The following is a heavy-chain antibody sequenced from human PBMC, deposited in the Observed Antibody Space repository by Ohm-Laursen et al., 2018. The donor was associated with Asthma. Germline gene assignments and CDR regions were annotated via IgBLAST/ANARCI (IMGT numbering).Heavy chain of an antibody. CDR2: ISAYNGNT. V-gene: IGHV1-18*04. CDR1: GYTFTSYG. Sequence: ASVKASCKASGYTFTSYGISWVRQAPGQGLEWMGWISAYNGNTNYAQKLQGRVTMTTDTSTSTAYMELRSLRSDDTAVYYCARDRVTMIVVASDAFDIWGQGTMVTVSS. J-gene: IGHJ3*02. CDR3: ARDRVTMIVVASDAFDI. D-gene: IGHD3-22*01.